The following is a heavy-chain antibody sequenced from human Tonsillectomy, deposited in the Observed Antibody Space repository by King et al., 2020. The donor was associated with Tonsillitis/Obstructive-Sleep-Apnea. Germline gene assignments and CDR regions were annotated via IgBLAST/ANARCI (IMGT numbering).Heavy chain of an antibody. CDR1: GYSFSNYW. CDR3: ARSGGYSFAPFLDGFDI. CDR2: IYPGDSDT. Sequence: QLVQSGAEVEKPGESLKISCQGSGYSFSNYWIAWVRQMPGKGLEWMGIIYPGDSDTRYSPSFQDQVTISADTSIDTAYVQWSSLKASDTATYYCARSGGYSFAPFLDGFDIWGQGTMVTVSS. D-gene: IGHD1-26*01. V-gene: IGHV5-51*01. J-gene: IGHJ3*02.